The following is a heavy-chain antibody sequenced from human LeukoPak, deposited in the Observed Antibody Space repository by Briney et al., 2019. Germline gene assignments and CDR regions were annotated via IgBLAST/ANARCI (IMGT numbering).Heavy chain of an antibody. CDR3: AKVVVGYCTGGSCYFDY. CDR1: GFTFSTYA. Sequence: RGSLRLSCAASGFTFSTYAMSWVRQAPGKGLEWVSGISGSGGSTYYADSVKGRFTISRDNSKNTLDLQVNSLRAEDTAVYYCAKVVVGYCTGGSCYFDYWGQGTLVTVSS. D-gene: IGHD2-15*01. CDR2: ISGSGGST. J-gene: IGHJ4*02. V-gene: IGHV3-23*01.